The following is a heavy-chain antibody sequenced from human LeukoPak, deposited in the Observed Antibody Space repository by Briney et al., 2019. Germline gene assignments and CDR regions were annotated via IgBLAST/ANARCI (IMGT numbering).Heavy chain of an antibody. Sequence: GGSLRLSCAASGFTFSSYAMSRVRQAPGKGLEWVSAISGSGGSTYYADSVKGRFTISRDNSKNTLYLQMNSLRAEDTAVYYCAKLGDYYDSSGYYFSLQSYWGQGTLVTVSS. CDR3: AKLGDYYDSSGYYFSLQSY. V-gene: IGHV3-23*01. CDR2: ISGSGGST. CDR1: GFTFSSYA. J-gene: IGHJ4*02. D-gene: IGHD3-22*01.